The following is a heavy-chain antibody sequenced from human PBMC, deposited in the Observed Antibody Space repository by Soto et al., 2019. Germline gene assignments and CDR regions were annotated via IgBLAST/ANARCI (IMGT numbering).Heavy chain of an antibody. Sequence: PGGSLRLSCAVSGFRFTDHYMDWVRQAPGKGLEWVGRSKNKPNSYTTEYAASVKGRFTISRDESKNSLYLQMNSLKTEDTAVYYCDREGVDTDVSPYYYYALDVWGQGTTVTVSS. D-gene: IGHD3-10*02. CDR1: GFRFTDHY. V-gene: IGHV3-72*01. J-gene: IGHJ6*02. CDR2: SKNKPNSYTT. CDR3: DREGVDTDVSPYYYYALDV.